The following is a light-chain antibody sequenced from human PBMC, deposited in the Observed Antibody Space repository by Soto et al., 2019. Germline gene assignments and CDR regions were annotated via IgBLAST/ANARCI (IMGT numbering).Light chain of an antibody. CDR1: QDISTF. CDR2: AAS. J-gene: IGKJ1*01. CDR3: QKYNIAPWT. V-gene: IGKV1-27*01. Sequence: DLQMTQFPSSLSASVGDSVTITCRASQDISTFLAWYQQRPGKVPKLLIYAASTLQSGVPSRFSGSGSGTDFTLIISSLQPEDVATYYCQKYNIAPWTFGHGTRVEI.